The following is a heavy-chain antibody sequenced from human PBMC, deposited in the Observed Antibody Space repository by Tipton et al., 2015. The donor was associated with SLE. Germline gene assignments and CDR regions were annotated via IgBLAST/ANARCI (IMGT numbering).Heavy chain of an antibody. CDR2: INYSGST. J-gene: IGHJ4*02. CDR1: GGFLSSYY. CDR3: ARGVAFDS. Sequence: TLSLTCTVSGGFLSSYYWSWIRQTPGKGLEWIGYINYSGSTTYNPSVKSRVSISVDTSKNQFSLKLNSATAADTGVYYCARGVAFDSWGQGTLVTVSP. V-gene: IGHV4-59*01.